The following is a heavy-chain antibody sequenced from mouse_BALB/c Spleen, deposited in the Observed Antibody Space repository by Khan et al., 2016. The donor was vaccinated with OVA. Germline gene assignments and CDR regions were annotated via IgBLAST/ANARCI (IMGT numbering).Heavy chain of an antibody. D-gene: IGHD1-1*01. V-gene: IGHV3-8*02. CDR1: GDSITSGF. J-gene: IGHJ4*01. CDR3: ARSYGSGAMDY. CDR2: VTYSGNT. Sequence: EVQLQESGPSLVKPSQTLSLTCSVTGDSITSGFWNWIRKFPGNKFEYMGYVTYSGNTYYNPSLKSRISITRDTSKSQYYLQLNSVTTEYTATYFCARSYGSGAMDYWGQGTSVTVSS.